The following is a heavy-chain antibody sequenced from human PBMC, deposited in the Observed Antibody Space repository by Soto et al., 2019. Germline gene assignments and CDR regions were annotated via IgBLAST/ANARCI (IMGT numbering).Heavy chain of an antibody. CDR1: GYTFTSYA. V-gene: IGHV1-3*01. D-gene: IGHD6-19*01. Sequence: ASVKVSCKASGYTFTSYAMHWVRQAPGQRLEWMGWINAGNGNTKYAQKFQGRVTITRDTSVSTAYMELSRLRSDDTAVYYCAREKTLTGIAVAAPRYAYDIWGQGTMVTVSS. J-gene: IGHJ3*02. CDR3: AREKTLTGIAVAAPRYAYDI. CDR2: INAGNGNT.